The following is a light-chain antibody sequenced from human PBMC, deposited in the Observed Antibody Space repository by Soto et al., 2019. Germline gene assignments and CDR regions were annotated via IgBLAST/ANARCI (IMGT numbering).Light chain of an antibody. CDR2: AVS. V-gene: IGLV2-14*03. Sequence: QSALTQPASVSGSPGQSITISCSGTSSDIGSYNHVAWYQQFPGKSPKLMIYAVSDRPSGVSDRFSGSKSGITASLTISGLQTEDEADYYCISYTDRQSYRFGTGTKLTVL. CDR3: ISYTDRQSYR. CDR1: SSDIGSYNH. J-gene: IGLJ1*01.